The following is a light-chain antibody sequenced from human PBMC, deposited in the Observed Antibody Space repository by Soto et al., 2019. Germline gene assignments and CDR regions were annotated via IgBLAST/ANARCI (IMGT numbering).Light chain of an antibody. V-gene: IGKV1-12*01. Sequence: DIQMTQSPSSVSASVGDRVTITCRASQGISNWLAWYQQKPGKAPKLLIYAASSLQSGVPSRVSGSGSGTDFTLTISSLQPEDFATYFCQQANSFPRTFGPGTKVDIK. CDR3: QQANSFPRT. CDR2: AAS. J-gene: IGKJ3*01. CDR1: QGISNW.